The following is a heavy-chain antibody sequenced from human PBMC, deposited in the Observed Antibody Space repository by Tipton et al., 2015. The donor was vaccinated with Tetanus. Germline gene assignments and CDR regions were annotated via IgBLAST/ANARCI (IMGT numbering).Heavy chain of an antibody. Sequence: TLSLTCTVSGGSISSFYWYWIRQPPGKGLEWIAYIYLNGDANYNPSLQSRVTISVDTSKNQFSLQLAFVTAADTAIYYCARERIEAFYYHGLDVWGPGTTVTVSS. CDR2: IYLNGDA. V-gene: IGHV4-59*01. CDR3: ARERIEAFYYHGLDV. D-gene: IGHD2-21*01. CDR1: GGSISSFY. J-gene: IGHJ6*02.